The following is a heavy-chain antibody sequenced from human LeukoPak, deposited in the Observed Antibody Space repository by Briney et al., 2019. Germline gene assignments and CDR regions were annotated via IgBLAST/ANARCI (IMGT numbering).Heavy chain of an antibody. CDR2: VSNSGDYI. CDR3: ARALIGYYFDY. CDR1: GFTFSRSS. J-gene: IGHJ4*02. D-gene: IGHD2-8*01. Sequence: PGGSLRLSCAASGFTFSRSSMNWVRQAPGKGLEWVSSVSNSGDYIHYADSVKGRFTISRDNSKNSLYLQMNSLRAEDTAVYYCARALIGYYFDYWGQGTLVTVSS. V-gene: IGHV3-21*06.